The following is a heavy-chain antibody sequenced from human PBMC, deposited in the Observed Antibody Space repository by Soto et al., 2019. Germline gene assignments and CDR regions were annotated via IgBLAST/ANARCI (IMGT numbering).Heavy chain of an antibody. CDR1: TSTFSSYA. V-gene: IGHV3-30*04. CDR2: ISYDETKK. Sequence: GGSLRLSCAASTSTFSSYAMHWVRQAPGKGLEWVALISYDETKKYYADSVKGRFTISRDNSKKTLYLEMNSLRVEDTAVYYCARDLVGFYGPGRPTPNWFDPWGQGTLVTVSS. J-gene: IGHJ5*02. CDR3: ARDLVGFYGPGRPTPNWFDP. D-gene: IGHD3-10*01.